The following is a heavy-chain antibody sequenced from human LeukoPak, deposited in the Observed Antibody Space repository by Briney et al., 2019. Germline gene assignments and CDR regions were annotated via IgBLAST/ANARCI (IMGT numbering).Heavy chain of an antibody. CDR1: GDSVSSNSAA. Sequence: SQTLSLTCAISGDSVSSNSAAWNWIRQSPSRGLEWLGRTYYRSKWYNDYAVSVKSRITTNPDTSKNQFSLQLNSVTPEDTAVYYCARASVVGAVSPAALTNWGQGTLVTVSS. J-gene: IGHJ4*02. D-gene: IGHD1-26*01. CDR3: ARASVVGAVSPAALTN. V-gene: IGHV6-1*01. CDR2: TYYRSKWYN.